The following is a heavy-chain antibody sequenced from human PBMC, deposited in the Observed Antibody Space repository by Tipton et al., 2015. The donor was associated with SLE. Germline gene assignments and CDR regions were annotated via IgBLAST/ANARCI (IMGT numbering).Heavy chain of an antibody. V-gene: IGHV4-39*07. D-gene: IGHD2-8*01. CDR1: GGSISSGSYY. CDR3: ARVMGFSWFDP. J-gene: IGHJ5*02. Sequence: TLSLTCTVSGGSISSGSYYWSWIRQPPGKGLEWIGEINHSGSTNYNPSLKSRVTISVDTSKNQFSLKLSSVTAADTAVYYCARVMGFSWFDPWGQGTLVTVSS. CDR2: INHSGST.